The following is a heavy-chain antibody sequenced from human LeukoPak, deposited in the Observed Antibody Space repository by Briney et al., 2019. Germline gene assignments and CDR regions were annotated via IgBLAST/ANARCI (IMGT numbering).Heavy chain of an antibody. D-gene: IGHD1-26*01. CDR1: GGSISSSNYY. V-gene: IGHV4-39*07. J-gene: IGHJ3*02. CDR3: ARLLRGSGSYYGAFDI. CDR2: IYYSGST. Sequence: SETLSLTCTVSGGSISSSNYYWGWIRQPPGKGLEWIGSIYYSGSTYYNPSLKSRVTISVDTSKNQFSLKLSSVTAADTAVYYCARLLRGSGSYYGAFDIWGQGTMVTVSS.